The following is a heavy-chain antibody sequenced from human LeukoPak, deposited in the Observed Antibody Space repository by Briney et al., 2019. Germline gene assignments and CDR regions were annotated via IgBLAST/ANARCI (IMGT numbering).Heavy chain of an antibody. V-gene: IGHV4-31*03. J-gene: IGHJ4*02. CDR2: IYYSGST. Sequence: KSSETLSLTCTVSGGSISSGDYYWSWIRQPPGKALEWIAYIYYSGSTYYNPSLKSRVTISVDTSKNQFSLKLSSVTAADTAVYYCAGSSLEMAAEFDYWGQGTLVTVSS. CDR1: GGSISSGDYY. CDR3: AGSSLEMAAEFDY. D-gene: IGHD5-24*01.